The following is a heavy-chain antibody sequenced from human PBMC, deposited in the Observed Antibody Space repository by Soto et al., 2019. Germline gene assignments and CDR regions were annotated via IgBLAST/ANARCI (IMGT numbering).Heavy chain of an antibody. V-gene: IGHV3-53*01. J-gene: IGHJ4*02. CDR3: AREKRQDYDFWSGYYFDY. Sequence: QPGGSLRLSCAASGFTVSSNYMSWVRQAPGKGLEWVSVIYSGGSTYYADSVKGRFTISRDNSKNTLYLQMNSLRAEDTAVYYCAREKRQDYDFWSGYYFDYWGQGTLVTVSS. D-gene: IGHD3-3*01. CDR1: GFTVSSNY. CDR2: IYSGGST.